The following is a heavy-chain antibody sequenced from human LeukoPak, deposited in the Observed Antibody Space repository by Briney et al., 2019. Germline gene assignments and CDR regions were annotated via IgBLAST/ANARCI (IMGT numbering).Heavy chain of an antibody. CDR1: GYTFTSYD. D-gene: IGHD6-13*01. CDR2: MNPNSGNT. CDR3: ARHPSPQQLVLLGAFDI. J-gene: IGHJ3*02. Sequence: GASVKVSCKASGYTFTSYDINWVRQATGQGLEWMGWMNPNSGNTGYAQKFQGRVTMTRNTSISTAYMELSSLRSEDTAVYYCARHPSPQQLVLLGAFDIWGQGTMVTASS. V-gene: IGHV1-8*01.